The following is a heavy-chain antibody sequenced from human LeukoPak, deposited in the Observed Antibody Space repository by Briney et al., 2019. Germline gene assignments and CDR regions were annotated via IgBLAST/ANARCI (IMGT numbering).Heavy chain of an antibody. CDR1: GFTFSSYA. D-gene: IGHD2-2*01. Sequence: PGGSLRLSCAASGFTFSSYAMSWVHQAPGKGLEWVSGISGSGGSTNYADSVKGRFTISRDNSKNTLYLQMNSLRAEDTAVYYCAKVRAWVVPAAYNWFDPWGQGTLVTVSS. CDR3: AKVRAWVVPAAYNWFDP. V-gene: IGHV3-23*01. CDR2: ISGSGGST. J-gene: IGHJ5*02.